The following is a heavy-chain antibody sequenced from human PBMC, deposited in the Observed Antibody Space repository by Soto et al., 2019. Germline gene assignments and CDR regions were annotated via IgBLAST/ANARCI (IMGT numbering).Heavy chain of an antibody. CDR1: SGSIIRSY. V-gene: IGHV4-59*01. CDR3: ATASSGWYQRFDY. Sequence: ESLSLTAAIASGSIIRSYWCWIRQPPGKGLEWIGYIYYSGSTNYNPSLKSRVTISVDTSKNQFSLKLSSVTAADTAVYYCATASSGWYQRFDYWGQGTLVTVS. D-gene: IGHD6-19*01. J-gene: IGHJ4*02. CDR2: IYYSGST.